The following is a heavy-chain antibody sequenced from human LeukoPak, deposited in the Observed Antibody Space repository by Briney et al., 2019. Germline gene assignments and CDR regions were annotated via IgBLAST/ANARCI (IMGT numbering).Heavy chain of an antibody. D-gene: IGHD3-10*02. V-gene: IGHV3-53*01. CDR1: GFTVSSNY. J-gene: IGHJ6*04. Sequence: PGGSLRLSCSASGFTVSSNYMSWVRQAPGRGLEWVSGIYSGGSTYYADSVKGRFTISRANAKNSLYLQMNSLRAEDTAVYFCAELGITMIGGVWGKGTTVTISS. CDR2: IYSGGST. CDR3: AELGITMIGGV.